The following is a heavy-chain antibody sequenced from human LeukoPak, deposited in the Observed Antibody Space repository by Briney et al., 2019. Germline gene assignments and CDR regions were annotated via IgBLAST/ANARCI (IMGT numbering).Heavy chain of an antibody. D-gene: IGHD5-12*01. V-gene: IGHV4-61*02. CDR1: GGSISGGSYY. J-gene: IGHJ6*04. Sequence: SETLSLTCTVSGGSISGGSYYWSWIRQPAGKGLELIGRIYISGSTNYNPSLKSRVTISVDTSKNQFSLKLSSVTAADTAVYYCARSLRGYSGLGVWGKGTTVTISS. CDR2: IYISGST. CDR3: ARSLRGYSGLGV.